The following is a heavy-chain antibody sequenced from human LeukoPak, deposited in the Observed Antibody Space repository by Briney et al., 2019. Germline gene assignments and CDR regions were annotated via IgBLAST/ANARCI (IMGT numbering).Heavy chain of an antibody. CDR2: ISGSGGST. V-gene: IGHV3-23*01. D-gene: IGHD1-26*01. J-gene: IGHJ4*02. Sequence: GGSLRLSCAASGFTFSSYGMSWVRQAPGKGLEWVSAISGSGGSTYYADSVKGRFTISRDNSKKTLYLQMKSLRAEDTAVYYCAKGFGSYYSSGVYMAYWGQGTLVTVSS. CDR3: AKGFGSYYSSGVYMAY. CDR1: GFTFSSYG.